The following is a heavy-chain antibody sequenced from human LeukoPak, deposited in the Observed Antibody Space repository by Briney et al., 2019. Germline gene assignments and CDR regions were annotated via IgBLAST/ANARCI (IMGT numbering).Heavy chain of an antibody. CDR2: IYSGGST. V-gene: IGHV3-66*01. CDR3: AREGHLYYFDY. Sequence: GGSLRLSCAASGFTFSSYAMSWVRQAPGKGLEWVSVIYSGGSTYYADSVKGRFTISRDNSKNTLYLQMNSLRAEDTAVYYCAREGHLYYFDYWGQGTLVTVSS. CDR1: GFTFSSYA. J-gene: IGHJ4*02. D-gene: IGHD3-3*02.